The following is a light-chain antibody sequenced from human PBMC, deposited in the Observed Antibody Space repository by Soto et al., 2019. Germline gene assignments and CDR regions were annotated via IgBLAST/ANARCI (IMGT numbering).Light chain of an antibody. CDR3: QQYDDYWT. CDR1: QRLTTW. CDR2: DAS. V-gene: IGKV1-5*01. Sequence: GDRVIITCRASQRLTTWLAWYQHKPGQAPKLLISDASKLESGVPSRFSGSGSGTEFTLTISSLQPDDFATYYCQQYDDYWTFGQGTKVDIK. J-gene: IGKJ1*01.